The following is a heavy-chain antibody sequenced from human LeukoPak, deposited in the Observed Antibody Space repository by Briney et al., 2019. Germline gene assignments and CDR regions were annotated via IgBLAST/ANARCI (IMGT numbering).Heavy chain of an antibody. CDR3: AKDRGSYSTTADS. V-gene: IGHV3-33*06. J-gene: IGHJ5*01. Sequence: GRSLRLSCAASGFTFSDYGIHWVRQAPGKGLEWVAVIWYDGTNKYYGDSVKGRFTISRDNSKNTLYRQMNSLRAEDTAVYYCAKDRGSYSTTADSWGQGTLVIVSS. CDR1: GFTFSDYG. D-gene: IGHD1-26*01. CDR2: IWYDGTNK.